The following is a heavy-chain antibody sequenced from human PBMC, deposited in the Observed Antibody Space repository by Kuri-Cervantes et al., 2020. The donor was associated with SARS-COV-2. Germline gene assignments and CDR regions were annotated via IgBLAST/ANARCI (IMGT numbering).Heavy chain of an antibody. Sequence: GGSLRLSCAASGFTFSDYYMSWIRQAPGKGLEWVSYISSSGSTIYYADSVKGRFTISRDNAKNSLYLQMNSLRAEGTAVYYCANDGGDTVLLFDYWGQGTLVTVSS. CDR2: ISSSGSTI. CDR3: ANDGGDTVLLFDY. J-gene: IGHJ4*02. D-gene: IGHD5-18*01. V-gene: IGHV3-11*04. CDR1: GFTFSDYY.